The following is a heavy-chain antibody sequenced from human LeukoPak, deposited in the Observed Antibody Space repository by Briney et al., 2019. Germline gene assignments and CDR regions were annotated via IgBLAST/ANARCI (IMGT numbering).Heavy chain of an antibody. Sequence: PGGSLRLSCAASGFTFSSYSMNWVRQAPGKGLEWVSSISSSSSYIYYADSVKGRFTISRDNAKNSLYLQMNSLRAEDTAVYYCARDLAVGATQDYWGQGTLVTVSS. V-gene: IGHV3-21*01. CDR1: GFTFSSYS. CDR3: ARDLAVGATQDY. D-gene: IGHD1-26*01. J-gene: IGHJ4*02. CDR2: ISSSSSYI.